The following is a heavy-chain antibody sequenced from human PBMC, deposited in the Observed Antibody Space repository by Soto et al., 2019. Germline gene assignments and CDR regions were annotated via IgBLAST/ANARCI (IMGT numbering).Heavy chain of an antibody. J-gene: IGHJ4*02. CDR2: INHSGRN. D-gene: IGHD1-20*01. CDR3: ARGATRITLLPFDF. CDR1: GDSFSGYS. V-gene: IGHV4-34*01. Sequence: QVQLQQWGAGLLKPSETLSLTCAVYGDSFSGYSWSWIRQSPGKGLEWIGDINHSGRNNFNPSLQGRVPMSVDTSKNQFSLSLSSVTAADTAMYYLARGATRITLLPFDFWGQGTLVTVSS.